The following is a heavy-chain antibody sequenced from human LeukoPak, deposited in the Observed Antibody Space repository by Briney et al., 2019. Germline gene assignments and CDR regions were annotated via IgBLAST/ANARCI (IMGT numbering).Heavy chain of an antibody. CDR3: ARPLMYYYGSETYFWFDP. CDR1: GFTFSSYW. Sequence: GGSLRLSCAASGFTFSSYWMHWVRQAPGKGLVWVSRINSDGSSTSYADSVKGRFTISRDNVKNSLYLQMNSLRAEDTAVYYCARPLMYYYGSETYFWFDPWGQGTPVTVSS. J-gene: IGHJ5*02. V-gene: IGHV3-74*01. CDR2: INSDGSST. D-gene: IGHD3-10*01.